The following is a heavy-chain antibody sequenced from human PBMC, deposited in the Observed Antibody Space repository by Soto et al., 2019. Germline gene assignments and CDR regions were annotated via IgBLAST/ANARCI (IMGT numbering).Heavy chain of an antibody. CDR2: IYYTGTT. D-gene: IGHD3-22*01. J-gene: IGHJ4*02. V-gene: IGHV4-59*12. CDR1: GGSIGRYY. CDR3: ARIWYYYDRSGPQAGYYFDY. Sequence: SSETLSLTCTVSGGSIGRYYWTWIRQPPGKGLEWIGDIYYTGTTNYNPSLKSRVTISVDTSKNQFSLKLSSVTAADTAVYYCARIWYYYDRSGPQAGYYFDYWGQGTLVTVSS.